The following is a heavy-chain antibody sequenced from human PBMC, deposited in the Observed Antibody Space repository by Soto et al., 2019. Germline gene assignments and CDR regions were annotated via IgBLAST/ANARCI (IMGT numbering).Heavy chain of an antibody. D-gene: IGHD2-15*01. V-gene: IGHV4-59*01. CDR2: IYYSGST. CDR3: ARGGANRIVNWFDP. J-gene: IGHJ5*02. Sequence: QVQLQESGPGLVKPSETLSLTCTVSGGSISSYYWSWIRQPPGKGLEWIGYIYYSGSTNYNPSLHSRVTISVDTSKNQFYLKLSSVTAADTAVYYCARGGANRIVNWFDPWGQGTLVTVSS. CDR1: GGSISSYY.